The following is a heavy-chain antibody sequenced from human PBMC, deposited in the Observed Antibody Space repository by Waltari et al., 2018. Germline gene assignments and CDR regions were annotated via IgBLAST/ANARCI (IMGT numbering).Heavy chain of an antibody. CDR2: LHYSGNT. D-gene: IGHD2-21*02. V-gene: IGHV4-39*07. CDR1: GGSISSTTYY. CDR3: ARRVVTTGGVDY. J-gene: IGHJ4*02. Sequence: QLQLQESGPRLVRPSETLSLTCTVSGGSISSTTYYWAWIRQTPGKGLEWIGYLHYSGNTYDNPSLRSRVTISVDTSKNQFSLNLRSVTAADTAVYYCARRVVTTGGVDYWGQGTLVTVSS.